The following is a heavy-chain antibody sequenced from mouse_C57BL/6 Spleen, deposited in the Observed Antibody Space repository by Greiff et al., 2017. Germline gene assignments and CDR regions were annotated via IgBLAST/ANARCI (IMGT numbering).Heavy chain of an antibody. D-gene: IGHD2-4*01. CDR3: ARPSYDYDDAWFAY. CDR2: FHPYNDDT. J-gene: IGHJ3*01. Sequence: QVHVKQSGAELVKPGASVKMSCKASGYTFTTNPIAWMKQNHGKSLEWIGNFHPYNDDTKYNEKFKGKATLTVEKSSSTVYLELSRLTSDDSAVYYCARPSYDYDDAWFAYWGQGTLVTVSA. V-gene: IGHV1-47*01. CDR1: GYTFTTNP.